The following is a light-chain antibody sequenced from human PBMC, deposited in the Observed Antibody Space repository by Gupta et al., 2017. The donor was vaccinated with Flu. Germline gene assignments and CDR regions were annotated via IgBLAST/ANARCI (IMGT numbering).Light chain of an antibody. V-gene: IGKV1-39*01. J-gene: IGKJ4*01. Sequence: VGDRVTISCRASEIITNYLNWYQQKPGKAPKLLIYTTSTLHHGVPSRFSGSGSGTDYTLTISSLQPEDSATYYCQQSFSPITFGGGTKIEIK. CDR3: QQSFSPIT. CDR2: TTS. CDR1: EIITNY.